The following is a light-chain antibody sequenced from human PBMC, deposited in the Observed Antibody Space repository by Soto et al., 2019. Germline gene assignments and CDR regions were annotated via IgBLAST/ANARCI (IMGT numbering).Light chain of an antibody. CDR1: SSDVGGYNF. CDR2: EVT. J-gene: IGLJ3*02. V-gene: IGLV2-14*01. Sequence: QSALTQPASVSGSPGQSITISCTGTSSDVGGYNFVSWYQQHPGKAPKLMIYEVTNRPSGVSSRFSGSKSGNTASLTISGLQTEDEDDYFCSSYTRQNTRVFGGGTKLTVL. CDR3: SSYTRQNTRV.